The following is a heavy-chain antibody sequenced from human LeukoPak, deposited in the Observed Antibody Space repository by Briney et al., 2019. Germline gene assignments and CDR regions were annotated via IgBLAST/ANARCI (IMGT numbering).Heavy chain of an antibody. CDR1: GFTFDDYA. D-gene: IGHD3-22*01. CDR3: ARDSQRTRSPKNYYDSSGYSDAFDI. Sequence: GGSLRLSCAASGFTFDDYAMHWVRQAPGKGLEWVSGISWNSGSIGYADSVKGRFTISRDNAKNSLYLQMNSLRAEDTALYYCARDSQRTRSPKNYYDSSGYSDAFDIWGQGTMVTVSS. V-gene: IGHV3-9*01. J-gene: IGHJ3*02. CDR2: ISWNSGSI.